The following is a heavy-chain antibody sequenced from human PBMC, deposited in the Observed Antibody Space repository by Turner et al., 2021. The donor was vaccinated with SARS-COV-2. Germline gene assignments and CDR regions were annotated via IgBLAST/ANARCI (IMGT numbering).Heavy chain of an antibody. V-gene: IGHV3-33*08. Sequence: QVQLVESGGGVVQPGRSLRLSCAASGFTFSRYGMHWVRQAPGEGLEWVAVIWYDGSNKFYADSLRGRFTISRDNSKNTLYLQMNSLRAEDTAVYYCARDDLDPDYGFHFDYWGQGTLVTVSS. CDR3: ARDDLDPDYGFHFDY. D-gene: IGHD4-17*01. CDR2: IWYDGSNK. CDR1: GFTFSRYG. J-gene: IGHJ4*02.